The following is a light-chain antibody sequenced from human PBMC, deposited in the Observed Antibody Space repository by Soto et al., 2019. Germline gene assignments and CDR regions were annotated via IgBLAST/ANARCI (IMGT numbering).Light chain of an antibody. CDR1: QSVSSTY. CDR2: GAS. CDR3: QQYGTSPYH. Sequence: EIVLTQSPGTLSWSPGDRATLSCRASQSVSSTYLTWYQQKPGQAPRLLIYGASSRATGIPDRFSGSGSGTDFTLTISRLEPEDFAVYYCQQYGTSPYHFGQGTRLEIK. V-gene: IGKV3-20*01. J-gene: IGKJ5*01.